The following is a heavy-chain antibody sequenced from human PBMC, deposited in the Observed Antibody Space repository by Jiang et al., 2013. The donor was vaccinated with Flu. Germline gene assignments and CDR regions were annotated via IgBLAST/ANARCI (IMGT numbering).Heavy chain of an antibody. CDR3: ARANYYCSGGSCRIYGMDV. J-gene: IGHJ6*02. CDR2: TYYRSKWYN. D-gene: IGHD2-15*01. V-gene: IGHV6-1*01. Sequence: QTLSLTCAISGDSVSSNSAAWNWIRQSPSRGLEWLGRTYYRSKWYNDYAVSVKSRITINPDTSKNQFSLQLNSVTPEDTAVYYCARANYYCSGGSCRIYGMDVWGQGTTVTVSS. CDR1: GDSVSSNSAA.